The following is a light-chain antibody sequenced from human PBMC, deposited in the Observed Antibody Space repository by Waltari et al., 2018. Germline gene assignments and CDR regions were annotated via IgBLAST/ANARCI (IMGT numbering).Light chain of an antibody. J-gene: IGKJ2*01. Sequence: AIRMTQSPSSLSASTGDRVTITCRASQGISSYLAWYQQKPGKAPKLLIYAASTLQSGVPSRFSGSGSGTDFTLTISRLQSEDFATYYCQQYYSYPRTFGQGTKLEI. CDR1: QGISSY. CDR2: AAS. V-gene: IGKV1-8*01. CDR3: QQYYSYPRT.